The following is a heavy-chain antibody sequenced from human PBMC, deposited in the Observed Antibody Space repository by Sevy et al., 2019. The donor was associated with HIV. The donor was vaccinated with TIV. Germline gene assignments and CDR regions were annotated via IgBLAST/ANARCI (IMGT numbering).Heavy chain of an antibody. CDR1: GFNVSSNY. J-gene: IGHJ6*02. CDR2: IYSGTNT. CDR3: ARDRITHYYDSSGYYTSGYGMDV. Sequence: GGSLRLSCAASGFNVSSNYMNWVRQAPGKGLEWVSVIYSGTNTYYADSVKGRFTISRDTSKNTLYLQLNSLRAEDTAVDYCARDRITHYYDSSGYYTSGYGMDVWGQGTTVTVSS. V-gene: IGHV3-53*01. D-gene: IGHD3-22*01.